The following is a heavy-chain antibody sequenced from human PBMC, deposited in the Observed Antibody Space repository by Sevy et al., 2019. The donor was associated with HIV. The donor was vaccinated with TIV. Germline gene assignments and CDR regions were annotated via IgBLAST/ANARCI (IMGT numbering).Heavy chain of an antibody. CDR3: ARDRWELLHNYFDY. Sequence: SQTLSLTCAISGDSVSSKSAAWNWIRQYPSRGLESLGSTYYRSKWYNDYAVSVKSRITINPVTSKNQFSLQLNSVTREDTAVYYCARDRWELLHNYFDYWGQGTLVTVSS. J-gene: IGHJ4*02. CDR2: TYYRSKWYN. V-gene: IGHV6-1*01. D-gene: IGHD1-26*01. CDR1: GDSVSSKSAA.